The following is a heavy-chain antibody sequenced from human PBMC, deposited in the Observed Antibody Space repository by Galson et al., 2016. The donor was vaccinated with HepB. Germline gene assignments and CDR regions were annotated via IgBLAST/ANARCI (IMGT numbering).Heavy chain of an antibody. V-gene: IGHV3-30-3*01. CDR1: GFTFSTYA. J-gene: IGHJ4*02. CDR2: ITYDGSNE. CDR3: ARTTGQYNRLRPFDS. Sequence: SLRLSCAVSGFTFSTYAMNWVRQAPGKGLEWVAVITYDGSNEFYADSVKGRFTISRDNSMHTLYLQMTSLRLDDTAVYYCARTTGQYNRLRPFDSWGQGTLVTVSS. D-gene: IGHD1-14*01.